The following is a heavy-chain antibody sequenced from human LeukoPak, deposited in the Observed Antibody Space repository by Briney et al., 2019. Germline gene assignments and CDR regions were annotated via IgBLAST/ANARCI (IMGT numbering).Heavy chain of an antibody. D-gene: IGHD3-22*01. CDR1: GFTFSSYS. CDR3: ASMSHYYYYDSSGYYGEYFDY. V-gene: IGHV3-21*01. CDR2: ISSSSSYI. J-gene: IGHJ4*02. Sequence: RPGGSLRLSCAASGFTFSSYSMNWVRQAPGKGLEWVSSISSSSSYIYYADSVKGRFTISRDNAKNSLYLQMNSLRAEDTAVYYCASMSHYYYYDSSGYYGEYFDYWGQGTLVTVSS.